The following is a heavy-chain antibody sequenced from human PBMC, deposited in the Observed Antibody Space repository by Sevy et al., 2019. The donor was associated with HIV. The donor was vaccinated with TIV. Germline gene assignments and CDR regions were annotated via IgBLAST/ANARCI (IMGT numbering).Heavy chain of an antibody. CDR2: VYHSGGT. D-gene: IGHD7-27*01. CDR1: GDSINNYY. CDR3: SGDNWGRFDS. J-gene: IGHJ4*02. V-gene: IGHV4-59*01. Sequence: SETLSLTCTVSGDSINNYYWSWIRQPPGKGLEWIGYVYHSGGTNYNSSLKSRVTISIDPSKNQFSMKLGSVTAADTAVYYCSGDNWGRFDSWGQGTLVTVSS.